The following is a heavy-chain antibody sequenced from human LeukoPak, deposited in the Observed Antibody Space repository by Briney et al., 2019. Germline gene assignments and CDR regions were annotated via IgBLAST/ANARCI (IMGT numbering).Heavy chain of an antibody. Sequence: GGSLRLSCAASGFTFSIYGMSWVRQAPGKGRGWVSAISPSGRNTYYADSVKGRFIISRDNSKNMLYLQMSSLRAEDTAVYYCAKGGSDSSGYYSLYYYYYMDVWGKGTTVTISS. CDR1: GFTFSIYG. J-gene: IGHJ6*03. CDR3: AKGGSDSSGYYSLYYYYYMDV. CDR2: ISPSGRNT. D-gene: IGHD3-22*01. V-gene: IGHV3-23*01.